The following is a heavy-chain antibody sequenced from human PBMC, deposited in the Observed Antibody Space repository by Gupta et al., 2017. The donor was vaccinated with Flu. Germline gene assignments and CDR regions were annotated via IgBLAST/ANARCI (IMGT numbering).Heavy chain of an antibody. V-gene: IGHV3-23*01. CDR2: ISGSGGST. D-gene: IGHD1-1*01. Sequence: EVQLLESGGGLVQPGGSLRLSCAASGFTFSSYAMRWVRQAPGKGLEWVSAISGSGGSTYYADSVKGRFTISRDNSKNTLYLQMNSLRAEDTAVYYCAKDRGRTTGTSDAFDIWGQGTMVTVSS. J-gene: IGHJ3*02. CDR3: AKDRGRTTGTSDAFDI. CDR1: GFTFSSYA.